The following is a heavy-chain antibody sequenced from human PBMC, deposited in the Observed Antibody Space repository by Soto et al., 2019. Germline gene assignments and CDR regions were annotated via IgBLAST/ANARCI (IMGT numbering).Heavy chain of an antibody. D-gene: IGHD2-2*01. V-gene: IGHV1-8*01. CDR1: GYTFTSYD. CDR2: MNPNSGNT. CDR3: ARGRIRYCSSTSGYGGESFQH. J-gene: IGHJ1*01. Sequence: QVQLVQSGAEVKKPGASVKVSCKASGYTFTSYDINWVRQATGQGLEWMGWMNPNSGNTGYAQKFQRRVTMNSNTSISTAYMELSSLRSEDTAVYYCARGRIRYCSSTSGYGGESFQHWGQGTLVTVCS.